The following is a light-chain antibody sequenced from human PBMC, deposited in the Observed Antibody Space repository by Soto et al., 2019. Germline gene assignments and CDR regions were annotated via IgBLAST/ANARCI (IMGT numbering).Light chain of an antibody. J-gene: IGLJ2*01. V-gene: IGLV8-61*01. CDR3: VLYMGSVV. Sequence: QTVVTQGPSFSVSPGGTVTLTCGLSSGSVSTSYYPSWYQQTPGQAPRTLIYSTNTRSSGVPDRFSGSILGNKAALTITGAQADDESDYYCVLYMGSVVFGGGTKLTVL. CDR1: SGSVSTSYY. CDR2: STN.